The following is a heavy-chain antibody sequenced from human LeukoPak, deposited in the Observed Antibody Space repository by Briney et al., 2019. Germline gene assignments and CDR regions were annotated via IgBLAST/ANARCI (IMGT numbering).Heavy chain of an antibody. V-gene: IGHV1-18*01. CDR2: ISAYNGNT. CDR1: GYTFTSYG. J-gene: IGHJ4*02. D-gene: IGHD2-2*01. Sequence: ASVKVSCKASGYTFTSYGISWVRQAPGQGLEWMGWISAYNGNTNYAQKLQGRVTMTTDTSTSTAYMELRSLRSDDTAVYYCARGEVVVPAAQEYFDYWGQGTLVTVSS. CDR3: ARGEVVVPAAQEYFDY.